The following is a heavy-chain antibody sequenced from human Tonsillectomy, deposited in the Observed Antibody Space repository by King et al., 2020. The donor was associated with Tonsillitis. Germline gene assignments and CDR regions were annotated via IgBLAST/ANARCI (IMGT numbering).Heavy chain of an antibody. D-gene: IGHD1-26*01. Sequence: QLQESGPRIVKPSETLSLTCTVSGDSISNSDHYWAWIRQPPGKGLEWIGYMYYSGTSFYNPSLKSRVTISGGTSENRVSLNLNSVTAADTAVYFCARYVSGSFDYWGQGTLVTVSS. CDR2: MYYSGTS. V-gene: IGHV4-39*01. CDR3: ARYVSGSFDY. J-gene: IGHJ4*02. CDR1: GDSISNSDHY.